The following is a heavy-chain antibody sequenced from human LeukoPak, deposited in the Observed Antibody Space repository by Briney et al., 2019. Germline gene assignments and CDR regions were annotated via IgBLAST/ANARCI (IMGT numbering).Heavy chain of an antibody. D-gene: IGHD3-22*01. CDR3: ARERYYYDSSGSYYFDY. J-gene: IGHJ4*02. CDR2: INPSGGST. CDR1: GYTFTSYY. V-gene: IGHV1-46*01. Sequence: GASVKVSCKASGYTFTSYYMHWVRQAPGQGLEWMGIINPSGGSTSYAQKFQGRVTITTDESTSTAYMELSSLRSEDTAVYYCARERYYYDSSGSYYFDYWGQGTLVTVSS.